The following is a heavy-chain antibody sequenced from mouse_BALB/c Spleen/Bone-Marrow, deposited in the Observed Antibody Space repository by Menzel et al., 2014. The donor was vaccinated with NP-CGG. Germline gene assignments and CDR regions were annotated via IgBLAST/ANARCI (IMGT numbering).Heavy chain of an antibody. Sequence: QVQLQQSGAELVRPGASVKLSCQASGYSFTNYWMNWVKQRPGQGLEWISMIHPSDSVTRLTQTFKDKATLPADKSSSTPYMQLRRPTDKDSAVCYCAKDGSPFDYGGQGTALTVSS. D-gene: IGHD1-1*02. CDR3: AKDGSPFDY. CDR2: IHPSDSVT. V-gene: IGHV1S82*01. CDR1: GYSFTNYW. J-gene: IGHJ2*01.